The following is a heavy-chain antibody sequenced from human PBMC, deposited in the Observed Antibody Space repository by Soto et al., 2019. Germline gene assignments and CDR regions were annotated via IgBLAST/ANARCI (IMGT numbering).Heavy chain of an antibody. D-gene: IGHD1-7*01. V-gene: IGHV3-30-3*01. Sequence: QVQLVESGGGVVQPGRSLRLSCAASGFTFSSYAMHWVRQAPGKGLEWVAVISYDGSNKYYADSVKGRFTISRDNSKNTLYLQMNSLRAEDTAVYYCASNYGGSYYYYGMDVWGQGTTVTVSS. CDR3: ASNYGGSYYYYGMDV. CDR2: ISYDGSNK. J-gene: IGHJ6*02. CDR1: GFTFSSYA.